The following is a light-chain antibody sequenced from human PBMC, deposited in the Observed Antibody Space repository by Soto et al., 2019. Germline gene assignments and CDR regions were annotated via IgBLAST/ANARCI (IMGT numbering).Light chain of an antibody. J-gene: IGKJ1*01. CDR2: GAS. V-gene: IGKV3-20*01. CDR1: QSVSSSY. Sequence: EIVLTQSPGTLSLSPGERATLSCRASQSVSSSYLAWYQQKPGQSPRLLIYGASSRATGIPDRFSGSGSGTDFTLTISRVEPEDFAVYYCQQYGGSPTTFGQGTKVEIK. CDR3: QQYGGSPTT.